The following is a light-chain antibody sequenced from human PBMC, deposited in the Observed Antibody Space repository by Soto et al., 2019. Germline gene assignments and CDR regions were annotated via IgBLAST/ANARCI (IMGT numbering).Light chain of an antibody. CDR3: VLYLGSGISV. V-gene: IGLV8-61*01. Sequence: QAVVTQEPSFSVSPGGTVTLTCGLSSDSVSTIYYPSWYQQTPGQAPRTLIYSTNTRSSGVPDRFSGSILGNKAALTITGAQADDESDYYCVLYLGSGISVFGGGTKLTVL. CDR1: SDSVSTIYY. CDR2: STN. J-gene: IGLJ2*01.